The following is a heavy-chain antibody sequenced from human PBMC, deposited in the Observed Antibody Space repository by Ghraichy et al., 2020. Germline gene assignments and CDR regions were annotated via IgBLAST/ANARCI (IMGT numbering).Heavy chain of an antibody. CDR1: GGSISSGGSY. J-gene: IGHJ3*01. V-gene: IGHV4-31*03. CDR3: ARSDNYCGSASCQRGVDAFDF. Sequence: SETLSLTCTVSGGSISSGGSYWSWIRQHPGKGLEWMGYISDSGSTYYSPSLQSRVTISVDTSKNQFSLNLRSVTAADTAVYHCARSDNYCGSASCQRGVDAFDFWGQGTMVTVSS. CDR2: ISDSGST. D-gene: IGHD2-2*01.